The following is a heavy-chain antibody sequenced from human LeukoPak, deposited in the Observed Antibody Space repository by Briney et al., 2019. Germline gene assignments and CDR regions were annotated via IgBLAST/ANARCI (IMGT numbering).Heavy chain of an antibody. D-gene: IGHD4-17*01. CDR3: ATRATTVTPHSEY. Sequence: SETLSLTCTVSGGSISSGSYYWSWIRQPAGKGLEWIGRIYTSGSTNYNPSLKSRVTISVDTSKNQFSLKLSSVTAADTAVYYCATRATTVTPHSEYWGQGTLVTVSS. CDR2: IYTSGST. V-gene: IGHV4-61*02. CDR1: GGSISSGSYY. J-gene: IGHJ4*02.